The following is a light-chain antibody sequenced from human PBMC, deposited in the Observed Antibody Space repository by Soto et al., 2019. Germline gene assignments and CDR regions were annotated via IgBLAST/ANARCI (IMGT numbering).Light chain of an antibody. CDR2: AAS. Sequence: DIQMTQSPSSVSASVGDRVTITCRASQSISSYLNWYQQKPGKAPKLLIYAASSLQSGVPSRFSGSGSGTDFTLTIGSLQPEDLATYYCQQGYSIPQTFGQGTKVDIK. CDR3: QQGYSIPQT. J-gene: IGKJ1*01. V-gene: IGKV1-39*01. CDR1: QSISSY.